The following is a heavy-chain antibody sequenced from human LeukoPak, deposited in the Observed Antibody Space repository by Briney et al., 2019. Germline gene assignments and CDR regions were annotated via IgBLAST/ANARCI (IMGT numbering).Heavy chain of an antibody. J-gene: IGHJ4*02. Sequence: SETLSLTCAVYGGSFSGHYWTWIRQPPGKGLEWIGSIYYSGSTYYNPSLKSRVTISVDTSKNQFSLKLSSVTAADTAVYYCARVVVVPAAMLDYWGQGTLVTVSS. CDR3: ARVVVVPAAMLDY. CDR2: IYYSGST. D-gene: IGHD2-2*01. V-gene: IGHV4-34*01. CDR1: GGSFSGHY.